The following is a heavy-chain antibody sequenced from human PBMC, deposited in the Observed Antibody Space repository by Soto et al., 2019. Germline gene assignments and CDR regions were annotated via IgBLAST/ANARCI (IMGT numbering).Heavy chain of an antibody. CDR1: VYTFTSYG. Sequence: XSVKVSCKASVYTFTSYGISWVRQAPGQGLEWMGWISANNGHTNYAQKLQGRVTMTTDTSTSTAYMELRSLRSDDTAVYYCARDSAYCAADCSGYWGQGTLVTVSS. J-gene: IGHJ4*02. CDR2: ISANNGHT. CDR3: ARDSAYCAADCSGY. V-gene: IGHV1-18*01. D-gene: IGHD2-21*01.